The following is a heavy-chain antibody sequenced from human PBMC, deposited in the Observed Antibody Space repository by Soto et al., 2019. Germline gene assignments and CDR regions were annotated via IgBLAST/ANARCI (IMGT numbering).Heavy chain of an antibody. D-gene: IGHD4-17*01. V-gene: IGHV3-23*01. CDR3: ARRHAYGGNSFDF. Sequence: GGSLRLSCAASGFTFSIYPMSWVRQAPGKGLEWVSLISGSGGSTYYADSIKGRFTISRDNSKDTLYLQLNSLRVEDMAVYYCARRHAYGGNSFDFWGQGALVTVSS. CDR2: ISGSGGST. CDR1: GFTFSIYP. J-gene: IGHJ4*02.